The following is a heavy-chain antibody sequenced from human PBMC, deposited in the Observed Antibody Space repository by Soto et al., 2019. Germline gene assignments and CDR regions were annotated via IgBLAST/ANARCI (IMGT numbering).Heavy chain of an antibody. CDR3: ASGRITMVRGVIPPFY. CDR1: GGSISSSSYY. Sequence: SETLSLTCTVSGGSISSSSYYWGWIRQPPGKGLEWIGSIYYSGSTYYNPSLKSRVTISVDTSKNQFSLKLSSVTAADMAVYYCASGRITMVRGVIPPFYWGQGTLVTVSS. J-gene: IGHJ4*02. V-gene: IGHV4-39*01. D-gene: IGHD3-10*01. CDR2: IYYSGST.